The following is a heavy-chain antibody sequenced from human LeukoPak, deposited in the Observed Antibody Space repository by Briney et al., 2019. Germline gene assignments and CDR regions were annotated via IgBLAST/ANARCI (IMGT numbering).Heavy chain of an antibody. J-gene: IGHJ3*02. CDR2: IIPIFGTA. D-gene: IGHD4-17*01. CDR1: GGTFSSYA. Sequence: ASVKVSCKASGGTFSSYAISWVRQASGQGLEWMGGIIPIFGTANYAQKFQGRVTITADTSTSTAYMELRSLRSDDTAVYYCARVSLDYGDYADAFDIWGQGTMVTVSS. CDR3: ARVSLDYGDYADAFDI. V-gene: IGHV1-69*06.